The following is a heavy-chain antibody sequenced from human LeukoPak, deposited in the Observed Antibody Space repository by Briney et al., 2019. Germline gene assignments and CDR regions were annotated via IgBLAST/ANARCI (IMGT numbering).Heavy chain of an antibody. CDR1: GFTFSHYM. D-gene: IGHD3-10*01. CDR3: ARDKDFTIDY. J-gene: IGHJ4*02. V-gene: IGHV3-7*01. CDR2: MRTDGSVV. Sequence: GGSLRLSCAVSGFTFSHYMMTWVRQAPGEGLEWVANMRTDGSVVQYADSVKGRFTISRDNAKNSLFLQMNSVRAEDTAVHYCARDKDFTIDYWGQGTLVTVSS.